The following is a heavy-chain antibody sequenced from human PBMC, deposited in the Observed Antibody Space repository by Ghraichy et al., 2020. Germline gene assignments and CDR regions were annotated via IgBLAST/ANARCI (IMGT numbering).Heavy chain of an antibody. CDR2: IYTDGNK. CDR1: GFTISGNY. Sequence: GESLNISCAVSGFTISGNYMSWVRQAPGKGREWVSIIYTDGNKHYADSVKGRFTISRDKSQNTLHLQMNSLRVEDTAVYYCARGPNLDAWGQGTTVTVSS. CDR3: ARGPNLDA. J-gene: IGHJ6*02. V-gene: IGHV3-53*01.